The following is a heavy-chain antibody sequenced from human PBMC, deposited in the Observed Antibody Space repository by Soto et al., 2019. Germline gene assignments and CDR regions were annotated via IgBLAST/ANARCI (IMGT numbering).Heavy chain of an antibody. J-gene: IGHJ5*02. CDR2: IYTSGST. Sequence: SETQSLPSSVSSGSISSYYWSCMRQTAGKGLEWIGRIYTSGSTNYNPSLKGRVTISVGTSKNQWSLKLSSVTAADTAMFCCARHYSSGSRNWFDPPGQVTLFDVGS. CDR1: SGSISSYY. CDR3: ARHYSSGSRNWFDP. D-gene: IGHD6-19*01. V-gene: IGHV4-4*07.